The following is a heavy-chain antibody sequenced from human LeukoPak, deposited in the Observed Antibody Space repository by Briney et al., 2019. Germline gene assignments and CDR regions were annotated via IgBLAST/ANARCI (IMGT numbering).Heavy chain of an antibody. V-gene: IGHV6-1*01. CDR3: ARTIAAAGNFDY. J-gene: IGHJ4*02. CDR2: TYYRSKEYN. D-gene: IGHD6-13*01. CDR1: GDSVSSNSAA. Sequence: SQTLSLTCAISGDSVSSNSAAWNWIRQSPSRGLEWLGRTYYRSKEYNDYAVSVKSRLPINPDTSKNQFSLQLNSVTPEDTVVYYCARTIAAAGNFDYWGQGTLVTVSS.